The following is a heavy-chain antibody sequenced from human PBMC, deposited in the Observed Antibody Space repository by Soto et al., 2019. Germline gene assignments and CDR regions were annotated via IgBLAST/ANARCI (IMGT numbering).Heavy chain of an antibody. V-gene: IGHV5-51*01. CDR1: GYSFTSYL. CDR3: ARLYTGGSSGYQLDY. J-gene: IGHJ4*02. D-gene: IGHD3-22*01. CDR2: IYPGDSDT. Sequence: GESLKISFKGSGYSFTSYLICWVRQMPGKGLEWMGIIYPGDSDTRYSPSFQGQVTISADKSISTAYLQWSSLKASDTAMYYCARLYTGGSSGYQLDYLGRRTLVTVYS.